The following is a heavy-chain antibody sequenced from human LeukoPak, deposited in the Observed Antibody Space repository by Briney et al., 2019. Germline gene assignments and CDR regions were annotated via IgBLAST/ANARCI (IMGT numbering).Heavy chain of an antibody. V-gene: IGHV5-51*01. Sequence: PGESLKISCKGSGYSVIDYWIGWVRQMPGKGLEWMGIIYPGDSDTRYSPSFQGQVTISADKSISTAYLQWSSLKASDTAMYYCARPRNWIQPNDAFDIWGQGTMVTVSS. CDR2: IYPGDSDT. J-gene: IGHJ3*02. D-gene: IGHD5-18*01. CDR1: GYSVIDYW. CDR3: ARPRNWIQPNDAFDI.